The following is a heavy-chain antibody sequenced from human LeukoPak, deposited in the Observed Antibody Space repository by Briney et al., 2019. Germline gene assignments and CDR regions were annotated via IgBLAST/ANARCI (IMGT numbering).Heavy chain of an antibody. J-gene: IGHJ4*02. V-gene: IGHV3-23*01. D-gene: IGHD5-12*01. CDR2: ISGSGDNT. CDR1: GFTFSSYA. Sequence: PGGSLRLSCAASGFTFSSYAMSWVRQAPGKGLEWVSGISGSGDNTYYADSMKGRFTISRDNSKNTLHLQMNSLRAEDTAVYYCAKSYNGYESKPDYWGQGTLVTVSS. CDR3: AKSYNGYESKPDY.